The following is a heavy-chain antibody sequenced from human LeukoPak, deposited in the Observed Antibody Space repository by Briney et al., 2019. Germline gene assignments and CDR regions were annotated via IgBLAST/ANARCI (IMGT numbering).Heavy chain of an antibody. CDR2: ISSSGSTI. Sequence: GGSLRLSCAASGFTFSSYEMNWVRQAPGMGLEWVSYISSSGSTIYYADSVKGRFTISRDNSKNTLYLQMNSLRVEDTAVYYCAKAGLVRGGALDSWGQGTLVTVSS. CDR3: AKAGLVRGGALDS. D-gene: IGHD4/OR15-4a*01. CDR1: GFTFSSYE. V-gene: IGHV3-48*03. J-gene: IGHJ4*02.